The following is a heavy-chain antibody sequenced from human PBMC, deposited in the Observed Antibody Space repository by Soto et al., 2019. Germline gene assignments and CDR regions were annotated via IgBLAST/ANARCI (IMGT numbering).Heavy chain of an antibody. CDR3: ARDTPRRTIFGVVVPFDY. V-gene: IGHV3-23*01. D-gene: IGHD3-3*01. CDR2: ISDSGST. Sequence: GSLRLSCTASGFTFSRYAMSWVRQAPGKGLEWVSTISDSGSTYYADSVKGRFTISRDNSKNTLYLQMNSLRAEDTAVYYCARDTPRRTIFGVVVPFDYWGQGTLVTVS. CDR1: GFTFSRYA. J-gene: IGHJ4*02.